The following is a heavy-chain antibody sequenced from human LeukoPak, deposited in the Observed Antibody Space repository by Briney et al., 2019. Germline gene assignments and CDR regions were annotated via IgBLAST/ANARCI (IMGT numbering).Heavy chain of an antibody. J-gene: IGHJ4*02. CDR1: GFTFSSYG. CDR3: AKEGYDYVWGSYRTSYYFDY. CDR2: IRYDGSNK. D-gene: IGHD3-16*02. V-gene: IGHV3-30*02. Sequence: PGGSLRLSCAASGFTFSSYGMHWVRQAPGKGLEWVAFIRYDGSNKYYTDSVKGRFTISRDNSKNTLYQKMNSLRAEDTAVYYCAKEGYDYVWGSYRTSYYFDYWGQGTLVTVSS.